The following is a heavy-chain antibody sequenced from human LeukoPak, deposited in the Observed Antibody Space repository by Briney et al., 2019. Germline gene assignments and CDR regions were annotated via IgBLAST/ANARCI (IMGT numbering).Heavy chain of an antibody. CDR3: ARDVGSGDGHNLDS. CDR1: GYTCTSYG. V-gene: IGHV1-18*01. J-gene: IGHJ5*01. CDR2: ISAYSGNK. Sequence: ASVKVSCKGAGYTCTSYGFSWVRQAPGQGLEWIGWISAYSGNKKYGQRFQDRLTMTTDASTSTSYMELRSLGSVDTAVYYCARDVGSGDGHNLDSWGHGTLVIVSS. D-gene: IGHD5-24*01.